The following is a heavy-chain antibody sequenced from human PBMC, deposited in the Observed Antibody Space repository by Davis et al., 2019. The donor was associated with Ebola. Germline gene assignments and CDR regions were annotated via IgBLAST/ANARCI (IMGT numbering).Heavy chain of an antibody. CDR1: GFTFSSYS. CDR3: ARSPKRTFGGVIDY. J-gene: IGHJ4*02. Sequence: ESLKISCAASGFTFSSYSMNWVRQPPGKGLEWIGEINHSGSTNYNPSLKSRVTISVDTSKNQFSLKLNSVTAADTAVYYCARSPKRTFGGVIDYWGQGTLVTVSS. CDR2: INHSGST. D-gene: IGHD3-16*02. V-gene: IGHV4-34*08.